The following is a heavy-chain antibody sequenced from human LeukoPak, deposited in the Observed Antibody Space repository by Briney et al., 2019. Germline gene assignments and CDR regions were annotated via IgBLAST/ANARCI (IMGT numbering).Heavy chain of an antibody. CDR1: GYSISSGYY. J-gene: IGHJ4*02. CDR2: IYHSGST. Sequence: SETLSLTCTVSGYSISSGYYWGWIRQPPGKGLEWIGSIYHSGSTYYNPSLKSRVTISVDTSKNQFSLKLSSVTAADTAVYYCASGSVGSYATYWGQGTLVTVSS. V-gene: IGHV4-38-2*02. CDR3: ASGSVGSYATY. D-gene: IGHD1-26*01.